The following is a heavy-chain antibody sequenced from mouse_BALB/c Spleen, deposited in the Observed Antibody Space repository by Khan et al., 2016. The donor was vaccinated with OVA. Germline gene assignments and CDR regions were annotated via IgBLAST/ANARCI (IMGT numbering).Heavy chain of an antibody. V-gene: IGHV5-6-5*01. CDR3: ARDYWVAY. CDR1: GFTFSNYA. Sequence: EVQVVESGGGLVKPGGSLKLSCAASGFTFSNYAMSWVRQTPEKRLEWVASISSGSSPYYPDSVKGRFTISRDNARNILYLQMSSLRSEDTDMYYCARDYWVAYWGQGTLVTVSA. CDR2: ISSGSSP. J-gene: IGHJ3*01.